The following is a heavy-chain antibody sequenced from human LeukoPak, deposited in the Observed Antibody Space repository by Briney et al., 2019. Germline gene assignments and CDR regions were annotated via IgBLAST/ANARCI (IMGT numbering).Heavy chain of an antibody. CDR1: GFPFSTYG. V-gene: IGHV3-30*03. CDR2: ISYDGSNK. J-gene: IGHJ3*02. CDR3: ARYPNAFDI. Sequence: GGSLRLSCAASGFPFSTYGMHWVRQAPGKGLEWVAVISYDGSNKYYADSVKGRFTISRDNSKNTLYLQMNSLRAEDTGVYYCARYPNAFDIWGQGTMVTVSS.